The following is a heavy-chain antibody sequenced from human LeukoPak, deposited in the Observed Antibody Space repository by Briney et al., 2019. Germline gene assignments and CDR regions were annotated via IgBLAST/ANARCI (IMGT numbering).Heavy chain of an antibody. CDR3: AKPRALAVAGLLFDY. CDR1: GFTFSSYA. Sequence: GGSLRLSCAATGFTFSSYAMSWVRQAPGKGLEWVSAISGSGGSTYYADSVKGRFTISRDNSKNTLYLQMNSLRAEDTAVYYCAKPRALAVAGLLFDYWGQGTLVTVSS. J-gene: IGHJ4*02. CDR2: ISGSGGST. D-gene: IGHD6-19*01. V-gene: IGHV3-23*01.